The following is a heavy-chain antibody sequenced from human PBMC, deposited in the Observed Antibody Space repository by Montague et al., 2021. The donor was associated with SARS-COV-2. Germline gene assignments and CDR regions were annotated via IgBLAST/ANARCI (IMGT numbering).Heavy chain of an antibody. CDR1: GGSITGYY. CDR3: VRDHPYGGPRGAYDI. J-gene: IGHJ3*02. Sequence: SETLSLTCTVSGGSITGYYWSWLRRSPGKGLEWIAYIYDGCAVKYNPSLGSRVTISTDTSKNQLSLKVNSVTAADTAVYYCVRDHPYGGPRGAYDIWGQGTVVTVSS. V-gene: IGHV4-59*01. D-gene: IGHD4-23*01. CDR2: IYDGCAV.